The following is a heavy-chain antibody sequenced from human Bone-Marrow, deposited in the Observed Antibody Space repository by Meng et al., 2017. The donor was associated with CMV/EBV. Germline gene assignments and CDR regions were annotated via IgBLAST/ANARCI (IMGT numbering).Heavy chain of an antibody. D-gene: IGHD1-20*01. V-gene: IGHV1-3*01. CDR1: GYTFTSYA. CDR3: ARGVPPVRLTGFDP. CDR2: ISAGNGNT. Sequence: ASGYTFTSYAMHWVRQSPGQRLEWMGWISAGNGNTKYSQKFQGRVTITRDTSASTAYMELSSLRSEDTAVYYCARGVPPVRLTGFDPWGQGTLVTV. J-gene: IGHJ5*02.